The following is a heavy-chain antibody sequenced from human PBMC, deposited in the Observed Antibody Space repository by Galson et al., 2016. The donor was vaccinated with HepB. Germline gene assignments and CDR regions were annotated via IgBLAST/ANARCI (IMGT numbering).Heavy chain of an antibody. CDR2: IYYSGST. V-gene: IGHV4-31*03. J-gene: IGHJ2*01. Sequence: TLSLTCTVSGGSIRSGGYYWSWIRQHPGKGLEWIGYIYYSGSTYYYPSLKGRITISLDTSKNQFSLKLSSVTAADTAVYCCARSTVNWYFDLWGRGTLVTVSS. CDR3: ARSTVNWYFDL. CDR1: GGSIRSGGYY. D-gene: IGHD4-17*01.